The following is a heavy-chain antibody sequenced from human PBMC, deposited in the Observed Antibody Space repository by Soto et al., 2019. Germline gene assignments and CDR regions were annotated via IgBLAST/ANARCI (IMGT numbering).Heavy chain of an antibody. CDR1: GGTFSSYA. D-gene: IGHD2-21*02. V-gene: IGHV1-69*06. CDR2: IIPIFGTA. CDR3: ARGGGGGGGGDTIDY. Sequence: QVQLVQSGAEVKKPGSSVKVSCKASGGTFSSYAISWVRQAPGQGLEWMGGIIPIFGTANYAQKFQGRVTIPAEKSTRTAYRERRGRRSGDTAVFYWARGGGGGGGGDTIDYWGQGTLVTVSS. J-gene: IGHJ4*02.